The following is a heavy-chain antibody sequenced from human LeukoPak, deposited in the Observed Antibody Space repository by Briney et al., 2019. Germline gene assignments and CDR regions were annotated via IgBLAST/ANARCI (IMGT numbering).Heavy chain of an antibody. CDR2: IETDGDQK. CDR1: GFTSSDYW. Sequence: GGSLRLSCVASGFTSSDYWMSWVRQAPGKGLEWVANIETDGDQKNYVDSVKGRFAISRDNARNSLYLQMNSLTDEDTAVYYCARDIPSGFYTPDYWGRGTLVTVSS. J-gene: IGHJ4*02. CDR3: ARDIPSGFYTPDY. D-gene: IGHD5-12*01. V-gene: IGHV3-7*01.